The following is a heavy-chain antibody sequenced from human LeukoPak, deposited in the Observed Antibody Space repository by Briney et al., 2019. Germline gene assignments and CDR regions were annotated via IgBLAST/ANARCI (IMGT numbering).Heavy chain of an antibody. V-gene: IGHV3-23*01. Sequence: GGSLRLSCAASGFTFSSYAMSWVRQAPGKGLEWVSTISGSGGSTFYADSVKGRFTISRDNAKNTLYLQMNSLRAEDTAVYYCARDTMLGMGNPWGQGTLVTVSS. CDR1: GFTFSSYA. CDR2: ISGSGGST. CDR3: ARDTMLGMGNP. D-gene: IGHD3-10*02. J-gene: IGHJ5*02.